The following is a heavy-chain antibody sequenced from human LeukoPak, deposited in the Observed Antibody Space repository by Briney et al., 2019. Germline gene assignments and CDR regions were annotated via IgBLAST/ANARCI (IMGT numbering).Heavy chain of an antibody. Sequence: GESLKISCKGSGYTFLDYWIGWVRQMPGKGLEWMGIIYPGDSDTRYSPSFQGQVTISADKSISTAYLQWSSLKASDTAMYYCARQVGPGPYYFDYWGQGTLVTVSS. CDR3: ARQVGPGPYYFDY. D-gene: IGHD1-26*01. CDR1: GYTFLDYW. J-gene: IGHJ4*02. V-gene: IGHV5-51*01. CDR2: IYPGDSDT.